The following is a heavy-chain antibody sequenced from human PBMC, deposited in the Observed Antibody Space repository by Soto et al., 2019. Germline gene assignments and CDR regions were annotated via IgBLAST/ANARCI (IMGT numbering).Heavy chain of an antibody. CDR3: ARVSEGIAARPDGF. D-gene: IGHD6-6*01. Sequence: GGSLRLSCAASGFTFSSYAMHWVRQAPGKGLEWVAVISYDGSNKYYADSVKCRFTISRDNSKNTLYLQMNSLRAEDTAVYCCARVSEGIAARPDGFWGQGTLVTVSS. V-gene: IGHV3-30-3*01. CDR1: GFTFSSYA. J-gene: IGHJ4*02. CDR2: ISYDGSNK.